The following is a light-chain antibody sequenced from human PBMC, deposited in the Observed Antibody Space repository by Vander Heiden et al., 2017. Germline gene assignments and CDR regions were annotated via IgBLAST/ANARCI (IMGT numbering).Light chain of an antibody. CDR1: SSNIGSKT. CDR2: TDN. CDR3: AAWDDSLNTYV. V-gene: IGLV1-44*01. J-gene: IGLJ1*01. Sequence: HSVLPHPPSASGTPGQWVIISCSGSSSNIGSKTVNWYQQHPGTAPKLLIYTDNLRPSGVPDRFSASKSGTSASLAISGLPSEDEADYYCAAWDDSLNTYVFGTGTKVTVL.